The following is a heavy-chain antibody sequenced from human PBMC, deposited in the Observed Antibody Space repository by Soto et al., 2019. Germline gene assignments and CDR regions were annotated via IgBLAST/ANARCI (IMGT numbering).Heavy chain of an antibody. CDR2: ISSSSNYI. D-gene: IGHD6-6*01. Sequence: GGSLTLSCAASGFTFSTYSMNWVRQAPGKGLEWVSSISSSSNYIYYADSVKGRFTISRDNAKNSLYLEMNSLRGEDTAVYYCARDSEYSSRRTYFDSWGQGTLVNVSS. CDR1: GFTFSTYS. V-gene: IGHV3-21*01. CDR3: ARDSEYSSRRTYFDS. J-gene: IGHJ4*02.